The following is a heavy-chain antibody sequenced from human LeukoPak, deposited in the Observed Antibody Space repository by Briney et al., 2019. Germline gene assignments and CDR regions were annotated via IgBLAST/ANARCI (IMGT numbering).Heavy chain of an antibody. J-gene: IGHJ6*03. V-gene: IGHV3-30*02. Sequence: GGSLRLSCAASGFTLDDYGMSWVRQAPGKGLEWVAFIRYDGTDKYYADSVKGRFTISRDNSKNTLYLQMNSLRAEDTAVYYCAKAPMTTGEDYYYYYMDVWGKGTTVTISS. CDR2: IRYDGTDK. CDR3: AKAPMTTGEDYYYYYMDV. D-gene: IGHD4-17*01. CDR1: GFTLDDYG.